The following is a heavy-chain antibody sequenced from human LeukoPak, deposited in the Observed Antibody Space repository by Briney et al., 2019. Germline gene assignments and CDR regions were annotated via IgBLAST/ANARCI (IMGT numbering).Heavy chain of an antibody. J-gene: IGHJ4*02. CDR3: ARGLRFLEKYFDY. Sequence: SVKVSCKASGGTFSSYAISWVRQAPGQGLEWMGGIIPIFGTANYAQKFQGRVTITADESTSTAYMGLSSLRSEDTAVYYCARGLRFLEKYFDYWGQGTLVTVSS. D-gene: IGHD3-3*01. CDR2: IIPIFGTA. CDR1: GGTFSSYA. V-gene: IGHV1-69*01.